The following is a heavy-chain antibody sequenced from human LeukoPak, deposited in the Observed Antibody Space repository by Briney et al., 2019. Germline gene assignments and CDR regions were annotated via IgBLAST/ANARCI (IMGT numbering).Heavy chain of an antibody. CDR3: ARVSAVAGTAYLSMLEDYFGY. CDR1: GGTFSSYA. V-gene: IGHV1-69*13. D-gene: IGHD6-19*01. Sequence: SVKVSCKASGGTFSSYAISWVRQAPGQGLEWMGGIIPIFGTANYAQKFQGRVTITADESTSTAYMELSSLRSEDTAVYYCARVSAVAGTAYLSMLEDYFGYWGQGTLVTVSS. CDR2: IIPIFGTA. J-gene: IGHJ4*02.